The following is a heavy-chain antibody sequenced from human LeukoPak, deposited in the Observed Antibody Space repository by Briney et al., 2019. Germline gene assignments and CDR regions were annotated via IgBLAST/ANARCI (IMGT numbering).Heavy chain of an antibody. CDR2: IYYSGST. J-gene: IGHJ6*03. CDR1: GGSISSSSYY. D-gene: IGHD3-10*01. CDR3: ARQLYSSGSYYAPMDV. V-gene: IGHV4-39*01. Sequence: SETLSLTCTVSGGSISSSSYYWGWIRQPPGKGLEWIGSIYYSGSTYYNPSLKSRVTISVDTSKNQFSLKLSSVTATDTAVYYCARQLYSSGSYYAPMDVWGKGTTVTISS.